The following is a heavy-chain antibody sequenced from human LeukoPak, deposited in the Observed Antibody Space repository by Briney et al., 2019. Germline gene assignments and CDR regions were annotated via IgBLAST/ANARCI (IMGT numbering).Heavy chain of an antibody. D-gene: IGHD2-15*01. CDR1: GYTFSSYS. V-gene: IGHV3-21*01. J-gene: IGHJ3*02. CDR2: ISSSSSYI. CDR3: ARGAVVVAATDDAFEI. Sequence: GGSLRLSCAASGYTFSSYSVNWVPQAPGKGLEWVSSISSSSSYIYYADSVKGRFTIARDNAEHSLYLQMSSLRAEDTAVYYCARGAVVVAATDDAFEIWGQGTMVTVSS.